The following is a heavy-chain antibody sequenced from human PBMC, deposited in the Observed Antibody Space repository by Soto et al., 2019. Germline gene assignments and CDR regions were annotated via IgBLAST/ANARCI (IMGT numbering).Heavy chain of an antibody. D-gene: IGHD2-2*01. CDR3: ARLGGYCSTTTCYGYYAMDV. V-gene: IGHV4-39*01. Sequence: SETLSLTCTVSGGSLSSGPYSWGWIRQPPEKGLEWIGTSSYSGSTYYNPSLESRVTISVDTSKNQFSLKVSSVTAADTAMYYCARLGGYCSTTTCYGYYAMDVWGQGTTVTVSS. CDR2: SSYSGST. CDR1: GGSLSSGPYS. J-gene: IGHJ6*02.